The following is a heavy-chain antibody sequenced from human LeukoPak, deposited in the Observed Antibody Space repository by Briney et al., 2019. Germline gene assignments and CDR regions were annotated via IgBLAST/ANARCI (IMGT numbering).Heavy chain of an antibody. V-gene: IGHV4-59*12. Sequence: KPSETLSLTCTSSGGSISSYYWSWIRQPPGKGLEWIGYISYSGSTNYNPSLKSRVTMSVDTSKNQFSLKLSSVTAADTAVYYCARDPSIWAENWFDPWGQGTLVTVSS. D-gene: IGHD2-21*01. CDR1: GGSISSYY. CDR3: ARDPSIWAENWFDP. J-gene: IGHJ5*02. CDR2: ISYSGST.